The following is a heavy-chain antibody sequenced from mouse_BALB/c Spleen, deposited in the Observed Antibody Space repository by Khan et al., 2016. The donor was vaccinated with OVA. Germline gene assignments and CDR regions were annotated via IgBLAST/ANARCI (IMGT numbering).Heavy chain of an antibody. CDR3: AMGRTY. CDR1: GYSITSDYA. V-gene: IGHV3-2*02. J-gene: IGHJ3*01. Sequence: EVQLQELGPGLVKPSQSLSLTCTVTGYSITSDYAWNWIRQFPGNKLEWMGYITYSGSTSYRPFLKSRISITRDTSKNQFFLQLNSVTTEDTATYYCAMGRTYWGQGTLVTVSA. D-gene: IGHD4-1*01. CDR2: ITYSGST.